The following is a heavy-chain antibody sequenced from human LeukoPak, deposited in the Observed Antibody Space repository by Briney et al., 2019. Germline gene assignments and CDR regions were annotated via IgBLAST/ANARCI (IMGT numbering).Heavy chain of an antibody. Sequence: GGSLRLSCATSGFTFSSYATHWVRQAPGKGLEWVAVISYDGSNKYYADSVKGRFTISRDNSKNTLYLQMNSLRAEDTAVYYCARAHYDILTGYYTWGQGTLVTVSS. D-gene: IGHD3-9*01. CDR1: GFTFSSYA. CDR3: ARAHYDILTGYYT. J-gene: IGHJ4*02. CDR2: ISYDGSNK. V-gene: IGHV3-30-3*01.